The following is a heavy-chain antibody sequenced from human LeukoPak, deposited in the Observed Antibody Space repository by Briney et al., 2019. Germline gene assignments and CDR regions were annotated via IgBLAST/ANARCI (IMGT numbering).Heavy chain of an antibody. V-gene: IGHV3-11*01. D-gene: IGHD4-17*01. CDR1: GFTLTDYY. Sequence: PGGSLRLSCVASGFTLTDYYMTWIRQAPGKGLEWVSYISSSGRTIYYADSVKGRFTISRDNAKNSLYLQMNSLRPEDTAVYYCAKSGIGGLRGGYFDYWGQGTLVTVSS. CDR3: AKSGIGGLRGGYFDY. CDR2: ISSSGRTI. J-gene: IGHJ4*02.